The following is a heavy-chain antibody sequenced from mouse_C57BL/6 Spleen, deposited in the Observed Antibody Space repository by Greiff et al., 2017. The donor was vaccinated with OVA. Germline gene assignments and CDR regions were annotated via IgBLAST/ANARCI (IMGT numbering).Heavy chain of an antibody. V-gene: IGHV1-50*01. J-gene: IGHJ1*03. Sequence: QVQLQQPGAELVKPGASVKLSCKASGYTFTSYWMQWVKQRPGQGLEWIGEIDPSDSYTTSNQKFKGKATLTVDTSSSTAYMQLSSLTSEDSAVYYCARGALTTVVATGYFDVWGTGTTVTVSS. D-gene: IGHD1-1*01. CDR1: GYTFTSYW. CDR3: ARGALTTVVATGYFDV. CDR2: IDPSDSYT.